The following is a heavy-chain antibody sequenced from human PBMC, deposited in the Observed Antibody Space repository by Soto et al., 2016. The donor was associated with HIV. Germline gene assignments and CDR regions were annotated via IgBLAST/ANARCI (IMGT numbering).Heavy chain of an antibody. CDR2: ISWDGSAT. V-gene: IGHV3-43D*04. Sequence: EVRLVESGGVVVQPGDSLRLSCATSGFTFDDFAMHWVRQSPGKGLEWVSLISWDGSATYYADSVKGRFSVSRDNSDNTLYLQMTSLRLDDTALYYCAKAVQSRFFSGVWDVWGKGPRSSSPQ. D-gene: IGHD3-10*01. CDR3: AKAVQSRFFSGVWDV. CDR1: GFTFDDFA. J-gene: IGHJ6*04.